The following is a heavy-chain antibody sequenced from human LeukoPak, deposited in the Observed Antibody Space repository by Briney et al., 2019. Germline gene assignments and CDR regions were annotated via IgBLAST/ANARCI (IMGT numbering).Heavy chain of an antibody. CDR2: VYYSGNT. D-gene: IGHD6-6*01. J-gene: IGHJ5*02. CDR3: ARVMAARREDLNWFDP. Sequence: SETLSLSCTVSGGSISSSGSYWGWIRQPPGKGLEWIGSVYYSGNTYNPSLKSRVTISVDTSKNQFSLNLTSVNAADTAIYYCARVMAARREDLNWFDPWGQGTLVTVSS. V-gene: IGHV4-39*07. CDR1: GGSISSSGSY.